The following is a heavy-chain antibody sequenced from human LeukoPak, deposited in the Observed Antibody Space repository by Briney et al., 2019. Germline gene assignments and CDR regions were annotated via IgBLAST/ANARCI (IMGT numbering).Heavy chain of an antibody. CDR2: ISYDGSNK. CDR3: SRARLRYQQLFGDAFDI. Sequence: GGSLRLSCAATGFTFSSYALHWVRQAPGKGLEWVAVISYDGSNKYYADSVKGRFTISRDNSEKTLYLQMNSLRAEDTAVYYCSRARLRYQQLFGDAFDIWGLGTMVTVSS. J-gene: IGHJ3*02. V-gene: IGHV3-30-3*01. CDR1: GFTFSSYA. D-gene: IGHD2-2*01.